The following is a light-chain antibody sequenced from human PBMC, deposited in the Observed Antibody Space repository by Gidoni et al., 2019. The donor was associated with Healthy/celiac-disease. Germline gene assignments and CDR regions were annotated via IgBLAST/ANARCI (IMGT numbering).Light chain of an antibody. CDR2: DAS. V-gene: IGKV3-11*01. CDR1: QSVSSY. CDR3: QQRSNWPPGFT. J-gene: IGKJ3*01. Sequence: IVLTHSPATLSLSPGERATLACRASQSVSSYIAWYQQQPCQAPRLLIYDASNMATGIPARFSGSGSGTDFTLTISSLEPEDFAVYYCQQRSNWPPGFTFGPGTKVDIK.